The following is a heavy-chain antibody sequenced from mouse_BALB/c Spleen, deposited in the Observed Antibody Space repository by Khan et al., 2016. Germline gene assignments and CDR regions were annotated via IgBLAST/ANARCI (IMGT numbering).Heavy chain of an antibody. V-gene: IGHV1-87*01. J-gene: IGHJ2*01. CDR3: ARGNSYYDYDY. D-gene: IGHD2-4*01. Sequence: QVRLQQSGAELARPGASVKLSCKASGYTFTTYWMQWVKQRPGQGLEWIGAIYPGDGDTRYTQKFKGKATLTADKSSSTAYMQLSSLASEDSAVYYGARGNSYYDYDYWGQGTTLTVSS. CDR2: IYPGDGDT. CDR1: GYTFTTYW.